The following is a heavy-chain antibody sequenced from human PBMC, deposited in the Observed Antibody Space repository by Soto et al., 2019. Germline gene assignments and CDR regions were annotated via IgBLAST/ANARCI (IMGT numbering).Heavy chain of an antibody. V-gene: IGHV3-9*01. CDR2: ISWNSGSI. CDR3: AKDAVGSGSYIYFDY. J-gene: IGHJ4*02. CDR1: GFTFDDYA. D-gene: IGHD3-10*01. Sequence: SLKISCAASGFTFDDYAMHWVRQAPGKGLEWVSGISWNSGSIGYADSVKGRFTISRDNAKNSLYLQMNSLRAEDTALYYCAKDAVGSGSYIYFDYWGQGTLVTVSS.